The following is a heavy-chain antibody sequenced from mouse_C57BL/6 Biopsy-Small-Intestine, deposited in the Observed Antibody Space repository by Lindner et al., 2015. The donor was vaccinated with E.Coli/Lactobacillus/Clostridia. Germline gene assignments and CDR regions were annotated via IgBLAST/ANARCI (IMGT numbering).Heavy chain of an antibody. V-gene: IGHV1-77*01. CDR1: GGTFSSHS. Sequence: SVKVSCKASGGTFSSHSINWVRQAPGQGLEWMGRIIPVLGTTNYAQKLQGRVTITADKSTSTAFMELSSLISEDTAVYFCASKSALGGSYYYFGMDVWGQGTTVTVSS. CDR2: IIPVLGTT. J-gene: IGHJ1*01. D-gene: IGHD2-4*01. CDR3: ASKSALGGSYYYFGMDV.